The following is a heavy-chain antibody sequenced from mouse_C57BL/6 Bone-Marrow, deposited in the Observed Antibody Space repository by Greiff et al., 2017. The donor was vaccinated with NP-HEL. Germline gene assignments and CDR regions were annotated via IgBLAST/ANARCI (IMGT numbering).Heavy chain of an antibody. V-gene: IGHV1-42*01. J-gene: IGHJ1*03. Sequence: EVMLVESGPELVKPGASVKISCKASGYSFTGYYMNWVKQSPEKSLEWIGEINPSTGGTTYNQKFKAKATLTVDKSSSTAYMQLKSLTSEDSAVYYCARLVYDGYYRWYFDVWGTGTTVTVSS. D-gene: IGHD2-3*01. CDR1: GYSFTGYY. CDR2: INPSTGGT. CDR3: ARLVYDGYYRWYFDV.